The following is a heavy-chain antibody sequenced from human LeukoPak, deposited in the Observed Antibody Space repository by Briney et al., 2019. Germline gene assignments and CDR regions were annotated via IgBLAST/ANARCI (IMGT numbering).Heavy chain of an antibody. CDR3: ARNSYNWNSMQLRWFDP. J-gene: IGHJ5*02. CDR2: ISAYNGNT. CDR1: GYTFTSYG. D-gene: IGHD1-7*01. V-gene: IGHV1-18*01. Sequence: GASVKVSCKASGYTFTSYGISWVRQAPGQGLEWMGRISAYNGNTNYAQKLQCRVTMTTDTSTSTAYMELRSLRSDDTAVYYCARNSYNWNSMQLRWFDPWGQGTLVTVSS.